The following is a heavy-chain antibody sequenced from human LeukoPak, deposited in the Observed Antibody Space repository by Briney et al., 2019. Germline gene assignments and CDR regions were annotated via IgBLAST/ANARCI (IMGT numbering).Heavy chain of an antibody. V-gene: IGHV3-23*01. Sequence: GGSLRLSCAASVFTFSSYAMSWVRQAPGKGLEWGSAISGSGGSTYYADSVKGRFTISRDNSKNTLYLQMNSLRAEDTAVYYCAKDHGDCSSTSCYSAFDPWGQGTLVTVSS. CDR1: VFTFSSYA. CDR3: AKDHGDCSSTSCYSAFDP. J-gene: IGHJ5*02. CDR2: ISGSGGST. D-gene: IGHD2-2*01.